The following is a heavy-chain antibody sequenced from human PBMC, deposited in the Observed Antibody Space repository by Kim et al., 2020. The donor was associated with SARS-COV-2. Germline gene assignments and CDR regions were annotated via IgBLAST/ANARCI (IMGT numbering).Heavy chain of an antibody. CDR2: NT. D-gene: IGHD6-13*01. J-gene: IGHJ4*02. V-gene: IGHV1-3*01. Sequence: NTKYSQKFQGRATITEDTSASTAYMELSSMRSEDTAVYYCARGLAAAGNYWGQGTLVTVSS. CDR3: ARGLAAAGNY.